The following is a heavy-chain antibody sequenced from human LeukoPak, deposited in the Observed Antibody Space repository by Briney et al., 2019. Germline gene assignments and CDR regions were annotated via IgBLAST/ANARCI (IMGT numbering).Heavy chain of an antibody. J-gene: IGHJ4*02. Sequence: GGSLRLSCVASGFTFSSYWMHWVRQAPGKGLVWVSRINSDGSSTTYADSVKGRFTISRDNAKNSLYLQMNSLRAEDTAVYYCTSQTDSDYWGQGTLVTVSS. V-gene: IGHV3-74*01. D-gene: IGHD3-22*01. CDR1: GFTFSSYW. CDR3: TSQTDSDY. CDR2: INSDGSST.